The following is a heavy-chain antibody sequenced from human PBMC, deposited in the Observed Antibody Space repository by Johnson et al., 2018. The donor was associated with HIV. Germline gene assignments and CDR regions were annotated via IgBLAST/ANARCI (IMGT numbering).Heavy chain of an antibody. V-gene: IGHV3-66*01. CDR1: GFSVSNNY. Sequence: VQLVESGGGLVQPGGSLRLSCVVSGFSVSNNYMNWVRQAPGKGLEWVSVIYSGGSTYYADSVRGRFTISRDNSRNTLYLQMNSLRAEDTAVYYCTTGVFHAFDMWGQGTMVTVSS. CDR3: TTGVFHAFDM. J-gene: IGHJ3*02. CDR2: IYSGGST. D-gene: IGHD1-1*01.